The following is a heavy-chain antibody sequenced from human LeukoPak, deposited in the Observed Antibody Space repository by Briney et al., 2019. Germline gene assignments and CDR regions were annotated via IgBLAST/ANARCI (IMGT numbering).Heavy chain of an antibody. J-gene: IGHJ6*03. D-gene: IGHD1-20*01. CDR3: ARAPQNNWKEASYYVDV. CDR2: ISSSSSTI. Sequence: GGSLRLSCAASGFTFSSYSMNWVRQAPGKGLEWVSYISSSSSTIYYADSVKGRFTISRDNAKNSLYLQMNSLRAEDTAVYYCARAPQNNWKEASYYVDVWGKGTTVTVSS. V-gene: IGHV3-48*01. CDR1: GFTFSSYS.